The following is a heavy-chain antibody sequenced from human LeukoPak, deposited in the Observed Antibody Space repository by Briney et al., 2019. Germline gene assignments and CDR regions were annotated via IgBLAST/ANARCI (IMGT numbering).Heavy chain of an antibody. CDR3: ARPLYYYDSSGYHF. CDR1: GGSISSSSYY. V-gene: IGHV4-39*01. J-gene: IGHJ4*02. Sequence: SETLSLTCTVAGGSISSSSYYWGWIRQPPGKGLEWIGSIYYSGSTYYNPSLKSRVTISVDTSKNQFSLKLSSVTAADTAVYYCARPLYYYDSSGYHFWGQGTLVTVSS. D-gene: IGHD3-22*01. CDR2: IYYSGST.